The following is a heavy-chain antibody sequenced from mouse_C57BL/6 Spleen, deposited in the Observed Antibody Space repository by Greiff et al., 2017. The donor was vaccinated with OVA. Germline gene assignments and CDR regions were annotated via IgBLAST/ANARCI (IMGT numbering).Heavy chain of an antibody. J-gene: IGHJ3*01. CDR1: GYTFTDYY. CDR3: ADMVTPFAY. V-gene: IGHV1-22*01. CDR2: INPNNGGT. D-gene: IGHD2-2*01. Sequence: VQLKESGPELVKPGASVKMSCKASGYTFTDYYMHWVKQSHGKSLEWIGYINPNNGGTSYNQKFKGKATLTVNKSSSTAYMELRSLTSEDSAVYYCADMVTPFAYWGQGTLVTVSA.